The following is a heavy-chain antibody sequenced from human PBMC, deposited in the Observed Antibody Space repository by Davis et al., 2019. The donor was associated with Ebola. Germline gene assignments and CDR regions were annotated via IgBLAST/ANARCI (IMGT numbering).Heavy chain of an antibody. CDR2: ISWNSGSI. V-gene: IGHV3-9*01. J-gene: IGHJ2*01. Sequence: SLKISCAASGFTFDDYAMHWVRQAPGKGLEWVSGISWNSGSIGYADSVKGRFTISRDNAKNSLYLQMNSLRAEDTALYYCAKEGYYGSGSYYNVWYFDLWGRGTLVTVSS. CDR1: GFTFDDYA. CDR3: AKEGYYGSGSYYNVWYFDL. D-gene: IGHD3-10*01.